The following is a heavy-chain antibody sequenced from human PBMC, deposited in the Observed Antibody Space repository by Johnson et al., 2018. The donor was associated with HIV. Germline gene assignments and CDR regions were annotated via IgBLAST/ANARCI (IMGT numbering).Heavy chain of an antibody. Sequence: QVQLVESGGGVVQPGRSLRLSCAASGFTFSSYGMHWVRQAPGKGLEWVAVISYDGSNKYYADSVKGRFTISRDNSKNPLYLQMNSLRAEDTAGYYCAKDSGVATLVTGALDIWGQGTMVTVSS. D-gene: IGHD4-23*01. J-gene: IGHJ3*02. V-gene: IGHV3-30*18. CDR3: AKDSGVATLVTGALDI. CDR2: ISYDGSNK. CDR1: GFTFSSYG.